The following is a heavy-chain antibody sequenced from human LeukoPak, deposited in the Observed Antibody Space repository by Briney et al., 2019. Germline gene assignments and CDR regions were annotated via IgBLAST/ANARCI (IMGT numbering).Heavy chain of an antibody. V-gene: IGHV3-7*01. CDR1: GFTFSSHW. J-gene: IGHJ4*02. CDR3: ATHGYSELRYFDWSTNE. D-gene: IGHD3-9*01. Sequence: GGSLRLSCGASGFTFSSHWMTWVRQAPGEGLEFVANIKQDGSEINYADSVKGRFTVSRDNAKNSLYLQMDSLRAEDTAVYYCATHGYSELRYFDWSTNEWGQGTLVTVSS. CDR2: IKQDGSEI.